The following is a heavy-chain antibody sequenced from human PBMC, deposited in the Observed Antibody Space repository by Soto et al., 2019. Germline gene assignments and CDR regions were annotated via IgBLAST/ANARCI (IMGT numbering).Heavy chain of an antibody. CDR1: GFTFSSYA. V-gene: IGHV3-30-3*01. CDR2: ISYDGSNK. Sequence: PGGSLRLSCAASGFTFSSYAMHWVRQAPGKGLEWVAVISYDGSNKYYADSVKGRFTISRDNSKNTLYLQMNSLRAEDTAVYYCARDMGSGPLAYWGQGTLVPVSS. D-gene: IGHD6-19*01. CDR3: ARDMGSGPLAY. J-gene: IGHJ4*02.